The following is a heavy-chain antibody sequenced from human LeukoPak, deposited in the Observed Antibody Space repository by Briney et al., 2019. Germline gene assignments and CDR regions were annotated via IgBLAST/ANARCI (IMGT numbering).Heavy chain of an antibody. CDR1: GGTFSSYA. Sequence: ASVKVSCKASGGTFSSYAISWVRQAPGQGLEWMGRIIPIFGTANYAQKFQGRVTITTDESTSTAYMELSSLRSEDTAVYYCARVSHQGDYYDHDYWGQGTLVTASS. CDR3: ARVSHQGDYYDHDY. V-gene: IGHV1-69*05. D-gene: IGHD3-22*01. J-gene: IGHJ4*02. CDR2: IIPIFGTA.